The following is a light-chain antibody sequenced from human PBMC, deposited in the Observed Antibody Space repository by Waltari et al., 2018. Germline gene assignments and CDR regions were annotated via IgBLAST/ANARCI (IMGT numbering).Light chain of an antibody. Sequence: EIVLTQSPGTLSLSPGERATLSCRASQSVSSGYLAWYQQKPGPAPRLLIYGASGRATGIPDRFSGSGSGTDFTLTISRLEPEDFAVYYCQQYGSSPMYTFGQGTKLEIK. CDR2: GAS. CDR3: QQYGSSPMYT. CDR1: QSVSSGY. V-gene: IGKV3-20*01. J-gene: IGKJ2*01.